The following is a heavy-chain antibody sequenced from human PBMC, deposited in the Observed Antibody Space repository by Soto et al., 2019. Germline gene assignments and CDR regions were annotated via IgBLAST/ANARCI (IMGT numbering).Heavy chain of an antibody. V-gene: IGHV3-21*01. Sequence: EVQLVESGGGLVKPGGSPRLSCAASGFTFSSYSMNWVRQAPGKGLEWVSSISSSSSYIYYADSVKGRFTISRDNAKNSLYLQMNSLRAEDTAVYYCARMGSQRYYYYGMDVWGQGTTVTVSS. CDR2: ISSSSSYI. D-gene: IGHD6-25*01. CDR3: ARMGSQRYYYYGMDV. CDR1: GFTFSSYS. J-gene: IGHJ6*02.